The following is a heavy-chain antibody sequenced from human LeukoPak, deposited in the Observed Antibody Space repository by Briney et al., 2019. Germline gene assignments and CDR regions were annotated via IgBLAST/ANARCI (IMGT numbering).Heavy chain of an antibody. Sequence: GGPLRLSCAAPGFTFSGNWMSWVRQAPGKGLEWVANIKQDGSEKNYVDSVKGRFTISRDNAKNSLYLQMNSLRAEDTAVYYCARALAGHHFDYWGQGTLVTVSS. V-gene: IGHV3-7*05. J-gene: IGHJ4*02. CDR2: IKQDGSEK. CDR1: GFTFSGNW. CDR3: ARALAGHHFDY. D-gene: IGHD6-19*01.